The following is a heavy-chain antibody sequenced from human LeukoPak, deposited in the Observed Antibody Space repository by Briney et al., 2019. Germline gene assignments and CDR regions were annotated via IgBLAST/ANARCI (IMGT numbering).Heavy chain of an antibody. CDR1: GGSISSYY. CDR2: ICYSGST. V-gene: IGHV4-59*01. Sequence: SETLSLTCTVSGGSISSYYWSWIRQPPGKGLEWIGYICYSGSTNYNPSLKSRVTISVDTSKNQFSLKLSSVTAADAAVYYCARDRIDYYGSGSYYRGFDPWGQGTLVTVSS. J-gene: IGHJ5*02. CDR3: ARDRIDYYGSGSYYRGFDP. D-gene: IGHD3-10*01.